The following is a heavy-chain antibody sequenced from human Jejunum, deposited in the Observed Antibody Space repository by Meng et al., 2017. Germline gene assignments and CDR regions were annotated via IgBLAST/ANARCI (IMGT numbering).Heavy chain of an antibody. Sequence: GGSLRLSCAASGFIFNNYWMSWVRQAPGKGLEWVANIKQDGSERNYVDSVRGRFTISRDNAWSSLYLQMNTLRAEDTAVYFCARDGVVAGSDHWGQGTLVTVSS. D-gene: IGHD6-19*01. CDR3: ARDGVVAGSDH. J-gene: IGHJ4*02. V-gene: IGHV3-7*01. CDR2: IKQDGSER. CDR1: GFIFNNYW.